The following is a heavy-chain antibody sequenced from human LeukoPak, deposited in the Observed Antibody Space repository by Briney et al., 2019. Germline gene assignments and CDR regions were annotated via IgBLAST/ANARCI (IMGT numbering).Heavy chain of an antibody. D-gene: IGHD3-22*01. Sequence: PSQTLSLTCTVSGGSISSGSYYWSWIRQPAGKGLEWIGRIYTSGSTNYNPSLKSRVTISVDTSKSQFSLKLSSVTAADTAVYYCARRSSSGYRVYAFDIWGQGTMVTVSS. CDR1: GGSISSGSYY. V-gene: IGHV4-61*02. J-gene: IGHJ3*02. CDR2: IYTSGST. CDR3: ARRSSSGYRVYAFDI.